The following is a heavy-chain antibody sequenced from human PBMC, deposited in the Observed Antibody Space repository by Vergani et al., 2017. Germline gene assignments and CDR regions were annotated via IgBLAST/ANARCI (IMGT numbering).Heavy chain of an antibody. J-gene: IGHJ4*02. CDR3: ARDLTYYDILTGYPAYYFDY. CDR1: GFTFSSYG. Sequence: QVQLVESGGGVVQPGRSLRLSCAASGFTFSSYGMHWVRQAPGKGLEWVAVIWYDGSNKYYADSVKGRFTISRDNSKNTLYLQMNSLRAEDTAVYYCARDLTYYDILTGYPAYYFDYWGQATLVTVSS. CDR2: IWYDGSNK. D-gene: IGHD3-9*01. V-gene: IGHV3-33*08.